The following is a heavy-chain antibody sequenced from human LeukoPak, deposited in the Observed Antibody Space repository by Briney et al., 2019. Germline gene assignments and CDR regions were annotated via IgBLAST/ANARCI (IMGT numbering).Heavy chain of an antibody. D-gene: IGHD3-22*01. CDR3: ARGLDYYDSSGPYYFDY. CDR1: GGSISSGGYY. Sequence: PSQTLPLTCTVSGGSISSGGYYWSWIRQHPGKGLEWIGYIYYSGSTYYNPSLKSRVTISVDTSKNQFSLKLSSVTAADTAVYYCARGLDYYDSSGPYYFDYWGQGTLVTVSS. J-gene: IGHJ4*02. V-gene: IGHV4-31*03. CDR2: IYYSGST.